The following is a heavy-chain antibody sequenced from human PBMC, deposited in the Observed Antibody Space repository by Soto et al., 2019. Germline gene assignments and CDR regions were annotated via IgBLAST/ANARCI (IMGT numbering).Heavy chain of an antibody. Sequence: QVQLQESGPGLVKPSGTLSLTCAVSGGSISSSNWWSWVRQPPGKGLEWIGEIYHSGSTNYNPSLKRWVTISVDTSNSQFSLKLSTVTTADTAVYHCAISCPLPEARGELDYWGQGTLVTVSP. CDR2: IYHSGST. V-gene: IGHV4-4*02. D-gene: IGHD6-25*01. CDR3: AISCPLPEARGELDY. CDR1: GGSISSSNW. J-gene: IGHJ4*02.